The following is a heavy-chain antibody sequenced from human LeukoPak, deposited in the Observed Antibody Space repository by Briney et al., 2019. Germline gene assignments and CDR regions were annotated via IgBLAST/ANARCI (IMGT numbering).Heavy chain of an antibody. V-gene: IGHV4-30-2*01. CDR1: GGSISSGGYS. D-gene: IGHD5-24*01. Sequence: PSETLSLTCAVSGGSISSGGYSWSWIRQPPGKGLEWIGEINHSGITNHNPSLKSRVTISVDTSKNEISLKVTSVSAADTAVYYCASVALATSNFNYWGQGILVTVSS. CDR2: INHSGIT. J-gene: IGHJ4*02. CDR3: ASVALATSNFNY.